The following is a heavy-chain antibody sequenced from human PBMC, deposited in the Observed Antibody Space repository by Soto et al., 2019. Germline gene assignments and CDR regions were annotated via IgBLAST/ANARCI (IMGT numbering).Heavy chain of an antibody. CDR2: IYSGGRA. V-gene: IGHV3-66*01. J-gene: IGHJ3*02. CDR1: TITVNSNY. Sequence: EVQLVESGGGLVQPGGSLRLSCAASTITVNSNYMSWVRQAPGKGLEWVSAIYSGGRAYYADSVKGRFTFSRDNSDNTLYLQMSSLRAEDTAVYYCARGGNSDAFDIWGQGTLVTVSS. D-gene: IGHD1-7*01. CDR3: ARGGNSDAFDI.